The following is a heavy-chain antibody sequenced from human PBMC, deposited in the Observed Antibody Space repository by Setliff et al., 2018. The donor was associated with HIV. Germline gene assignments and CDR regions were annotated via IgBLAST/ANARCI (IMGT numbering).Heavy chain of an antibody. CDR2: MSGSTGDT. D-gene: IGHD3-22*01. V-gene: IGHV3-23*01. J-gene: IGHJ3*01. CDR1: GFTFSTSW. CDR3: ARDPDYYDDSGYADAFDV. Sequence: GGSLRLSCGGSGFTFSTSWMTWVRQAPGKGLEWVATMSGSTGDTYYADSVKGRFTISRDNSKNTLSLQMNSLGAEDTAIYYCARDPDYYDDSGYADAFDVWGQGTMVTVSS.